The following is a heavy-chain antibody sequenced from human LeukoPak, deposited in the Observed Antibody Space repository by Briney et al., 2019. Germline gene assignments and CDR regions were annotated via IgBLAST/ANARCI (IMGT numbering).Heavy chain of an antibody. CDR1: GGSFSGYY. D-gene: IGHD3-22*01. Sequence: SETLSLTCAVYGGSFSGYYWSWIRQPPGKGLEWIGEINHSGSTNYNPSLKSRVTISVDTSKNQFSLKLSSVTAADTAVYYCARGLRLRPLYYYYYYMDVWGQRDHGHRLL. J-gene: IGHJ6*03. CDR3: ARGLRLRPLYYYYYYMDV. CDR2: INHSGST. V-gene: IGHV4-34*01.